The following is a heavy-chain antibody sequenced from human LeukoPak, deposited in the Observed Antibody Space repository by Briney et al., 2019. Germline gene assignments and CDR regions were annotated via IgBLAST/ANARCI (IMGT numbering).Heavy chain of an antibody. CDR2: IRYDGSNK. CDR3: ASSLVSYYYYYMDV. V-gene: IGHV3-30*02. J-gene: IGHJ6*03. CDR1: GFTFSSYG. Sequence: GGSLRLSCAASGFTFSSYGMHWVRQAPGKGLEWVAFIRYDGSNKYYADSVKGRFTISRDNSKNTLYLQMNSLRAEDTAVYYCASSLVSYYYYYMDVWGKGTTVTISS. D-gene: IGHD2-8*01.